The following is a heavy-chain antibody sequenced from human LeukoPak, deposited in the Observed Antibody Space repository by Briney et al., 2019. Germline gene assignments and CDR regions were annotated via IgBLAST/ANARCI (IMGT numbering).Heavy chain of an antibody. CDR3: ARMSSWYYFDY. D-gene: IGHD6-13*01. Sequence: GGSLRLSCAASGFTFSSYGMTWVRQAPGKGLEWVSYISSSGSTIYYADSVKGRFTISRDNAKNSLYLQMNSLRAEDTAVYYCARMSSWYYFDYWGQGTLVTVSS. CDR1: GFTFSSYG. CDR2: ISSSGSTI. J-gene: IGHJ4*02. V-gene: IGHV3-48*04.